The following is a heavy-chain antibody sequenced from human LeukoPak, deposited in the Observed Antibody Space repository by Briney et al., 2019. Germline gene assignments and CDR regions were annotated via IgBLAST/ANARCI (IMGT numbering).Heavy chain of an antibody. CDR1: GFTFSSYA. CDR3: AKVMPLYQLQWGLYDY. CDR2: ISGSSGST. V-gene: IGHV3-23*01. D-gene: IGHD2-2*01. Sequence: PGGSLRLSCAAPGFTFSSYAMSWVRQAPGKGLEWVSTISGSSGSTYYADSVKGRFTISRDNSKNTLYLQMNSLRAEDTAVYYCAKVMPLYQLQWGLYDYWGQGTLVTVSS. J-gene: IGHJ4*02.